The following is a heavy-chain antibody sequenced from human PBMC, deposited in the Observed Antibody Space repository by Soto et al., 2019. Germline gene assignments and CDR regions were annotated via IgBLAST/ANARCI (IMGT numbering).Heavy chain of an antibody. V-gene: IGHV3-30-3*01. CDR3: ARGDYSNSNFDY. CDR2: ISYDGSNK. J-gene: IGHJ4*02. CDR1: GFTFSSYA. Sequence: TGGSLRLSCAASGFTFSSYAMHWVRQAPGKGLEWVADISYDGSNKYYADSVKGRFTISRDNSKNTLYLQMNSLRAEDTAVYYCARGDYSNSNFDYWGQGTLVTVSS. D-gene: IGHD4-4*01.